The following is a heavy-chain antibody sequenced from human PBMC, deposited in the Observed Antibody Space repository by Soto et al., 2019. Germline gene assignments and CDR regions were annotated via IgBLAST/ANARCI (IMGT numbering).Heavy chain of an antibody. V-gene: IGHV1-3*01. CDR2: INAGNGKT. CDR3: ASREIGIAVGGLNS. CDR1: GYTFFKYA. Sequence: ASVKVSCKASGYTFFKYAIHWVRQAPGQQLEWMGWINAGNGKTKYSEKFQGRITITRETSANTASMELSSLTSDDTAMYFCASREIGIAVGGLNSWGQGTPVTVSS. D-gene: IGHD6-19*01. J-gene: IGHJ5*02.